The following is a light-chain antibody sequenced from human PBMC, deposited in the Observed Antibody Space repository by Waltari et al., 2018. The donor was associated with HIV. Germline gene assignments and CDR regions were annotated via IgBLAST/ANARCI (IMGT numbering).Light chain of an antibody. V-gene: IGKV3-11*01. CDR1: QSVVTS. CDR2: DE. Sequence: EIVLTQSPATVSVSPGESATLSCRASQSVVTSLGWYQQKPSQAPRLLRYDEKRAPGIPARFSGSGSGTDFTLTISSLEPDDFGVYFCQQHRAWPFTFGQGTRLEI. J-gene: IGKJ5*01. CDR3: QQHRAWPFT.